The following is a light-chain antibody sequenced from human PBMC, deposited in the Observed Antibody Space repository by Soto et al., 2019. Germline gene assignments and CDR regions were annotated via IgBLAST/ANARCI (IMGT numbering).Light chain of an antibody. CDR3: QQYNSHPWT. J-gene: IGKJ1*01. V-gene: IGKV1-5*03. CDR2: KAS. Sequence: DMQMTQAAASLSASVGDRFTMTCLASQSISSWLAWYQQKPGKAPKLLIYKASSLESGVPSRFSGSGSGTEFTLTISSLQPDDFATYYCQQYNSHPWTFGQGTKVDI. CDR1: QSISSW.